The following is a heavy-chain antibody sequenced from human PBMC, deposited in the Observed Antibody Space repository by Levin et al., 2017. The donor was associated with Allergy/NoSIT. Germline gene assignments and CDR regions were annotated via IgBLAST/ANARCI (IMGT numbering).Heavy chain of an antibody. Sequence: GGSLRLSCAASGFTFSSYSMNWVRQAPGKGLEWVSSISSSSSYIYYADSVKGRFTISRDNAKNSLYLQMNSLRAEDTAVYYCARDRGYSYGPTNDAFDIWGQGTMVTVSS. CDR1: GFTFSSYS. D-gene: IGHD5-18*01. CDR3: ARDRGYSYGPTNDAFDI. CDR2: ISSSSSYI. J-gene: IGHJ3*02. V-gene: IGHV3-21*01.